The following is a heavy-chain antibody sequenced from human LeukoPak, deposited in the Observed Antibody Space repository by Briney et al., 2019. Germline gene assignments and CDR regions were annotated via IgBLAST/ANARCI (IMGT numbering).Heavy chain of an antibody. Sequence: SETLSLTCTVSGGSISSYYWSWIRQPPGKGLEWIGYISDSGSTNYNPSLKSRVAISIDTSKNQFSLKLSSVTAADTAVYYCARRPADYSNFNWFDPWGQGTLVTVSS. CDR2: ISDSGST. J-gene: IGHJ5*02. CDR3: ARRPADYSNFNWFDP. D-gene: IGHD4-11*01. V-gene: IGHV4-59*08. CDR1: GGSISSYY.